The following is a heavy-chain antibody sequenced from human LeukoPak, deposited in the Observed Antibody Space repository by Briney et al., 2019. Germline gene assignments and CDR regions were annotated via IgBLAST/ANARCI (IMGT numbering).Heavy chain of an antibody. CDR1: GGSISSSSYY. D-gene: IGHD6-19*01. CDR3: ARAYSSGWYRGNYFDY. Sequence: SETLSLTCTVSGGSISSSSYYWVWIRQPPGKGLEWIGSIYYSGSTYYNPSLKSRVTISVDTSKNQFSLKLSSVTAADTAVYYCARAYSSGWYRGNYFDYWGQGTLVTVSS. V-gene: IGHV4-39*01. CDR2: IYYSGST. J-gene: IGHJ4*02.